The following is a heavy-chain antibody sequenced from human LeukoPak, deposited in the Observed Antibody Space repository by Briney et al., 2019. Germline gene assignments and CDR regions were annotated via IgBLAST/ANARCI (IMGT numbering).Heavy chain of an antibody. CDR3: ARASTTVSILLDY. Sequence: GGSLRLSCAPSGFTFCTYCMHGVRQAPGKGLLCVSRINGDGTSTKYAHSVKGRLTISRDNARHTLYLQMNSLRAEDTAVYYCARASTTVSILLDYWGEGTLVTVSS. J-gene: IGHJ4*02. V-gene: IGHV3-74*03. D-gene: IGHD4-17*01. CDR2: INGDGTST. CDR1: GFTFCTYC.